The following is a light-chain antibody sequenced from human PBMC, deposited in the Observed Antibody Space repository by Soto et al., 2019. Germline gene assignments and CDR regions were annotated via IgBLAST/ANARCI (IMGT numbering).Light chain of an antibody. CDR3: CSYASSGTFDV. Sequence: QSALTQPASVSGSPGQSITISCTGTTSDVGSHDLVTWYQQHPGKAPKLIIFEVNKRPSGGSHRFSGSKSGNTASLTISWLQAEDEADYYCCSYASSGTFDVFGTGTKVTV. CDR1: TSDVGSHDL. CDR2: EVN. J-gene: IGLJ1*01. V-gene: IGLV2-23*02.